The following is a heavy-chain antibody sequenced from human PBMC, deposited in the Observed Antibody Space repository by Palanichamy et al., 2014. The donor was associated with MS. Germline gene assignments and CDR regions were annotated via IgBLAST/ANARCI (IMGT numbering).Heavy chain of an antibody. V-gene: IGHV4-39*01. CDR3: ARILYYDFWSGYYTPSPAAFDY. J-gene: IGHJ4*02. CDR2: IYYSGST. D-gene: IGHD3-3*01. Sequence: QLQLQESGPGLVKPSETLSLTCTVSGGSISSSSYYWGWIRQPPGKGLEWIGSIYYSGSTYYNPSLKSRVTISVDTSKNQFSLKLSSVTAADTAVYYCARILYYDFWSGYYTPSPAAFDYWGQGTLVTVSS. CDR1: GGSISSSSYY.